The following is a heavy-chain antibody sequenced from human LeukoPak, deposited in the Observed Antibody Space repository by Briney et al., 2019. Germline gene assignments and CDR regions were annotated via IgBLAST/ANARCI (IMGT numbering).Heavy chain of an antibody. J-gene: IGHJ4*02. Sequence: GGSLRLSCAASGFTFDDYGMSWVRQAPGKGLEWVSGINWNAGSTAYADSVKGRFTISRDNAKNSLYLQMNSLRAEDTAVYYCAKDLNGIDYWGQGTLVTVSS. CDR2: INWNAGST. V-gene: IGHV3-20*04. CDR3: AKDLNGIDY. CDR1: GFTFDDYG. D-gene: IGHD1-1*01.